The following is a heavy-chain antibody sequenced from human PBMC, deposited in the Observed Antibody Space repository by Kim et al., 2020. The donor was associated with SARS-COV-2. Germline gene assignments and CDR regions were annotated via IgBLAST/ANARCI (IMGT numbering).Heavy chain of an antibody. CDR2: INPNSGGT. D-gene: IGHD6-19*01. CDR1: GYTFTGYY. V-gene: IGHV1-2*02. CDR3: AREVVDWDIAVAISGG. Sequence: ASVKVSCKASGYTFTGYYMHWVRQAPGQGLEWMGWINPNSGGTNYAQKFQGRVTMTRDTSISTAYMELSRLRSDDTAVYYCAREVVDWDIAVAISGGWGQGTLVTVSS. J-gene: IGHJ4*02.